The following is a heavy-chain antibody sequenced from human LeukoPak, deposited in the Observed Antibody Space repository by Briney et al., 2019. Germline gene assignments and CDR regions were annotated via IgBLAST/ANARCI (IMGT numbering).Heavy chain of an antibody. CDR1: GGSFSGYY. D-gene: IGHD3-10*01. CDR3: ARLRGSGSAYYYYYYMDV. J-gene: IGHJ6*03. Sequence: SETLSLTCAVYGGSFSGYYWSWIRQPPGKGLEWIGEINHSGSTNYNPSLKSRVTISVDTSKNQFSLKLSSVTAADTAVYYCARLRGSGSAYYYYYYMDVWGKGTTVTISS. CDR2: INHSGST. V-gene: IGHV4-34*01.